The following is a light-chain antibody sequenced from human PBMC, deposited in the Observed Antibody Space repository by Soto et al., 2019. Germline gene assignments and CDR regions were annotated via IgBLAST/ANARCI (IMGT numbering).Light chain of an antibody. V-gene: IGKV1-13*02. J-gene: IGKJ5*01. CDR3: QQFNTYPIT. Sequence: AIQLTQSPSSLSASVGDRVTITCRASQDIRGALAWYQQKPGKPPKLLIFDVSSLQSGVPSRFSGSGSGTDFTLTISSLQPEDFATYYSQQFNTYPITFGPGTRLEIK. CDR1: QDIRGA. CDR2: DVS.